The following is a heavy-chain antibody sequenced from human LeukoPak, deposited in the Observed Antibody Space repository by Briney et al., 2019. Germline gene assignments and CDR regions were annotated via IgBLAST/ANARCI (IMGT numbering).Heavy chain of an antibody. V-gene: IGHV3-23*01. CDR1: GFPFSTTD. CDR3: VKNSEIWGY. CDR2: ISGGCDWA. Sequence: PGGSLRLSCAASGFPFSTTDMAWVRQAPGKGPGWVSGISGGCDWAYYADSVKGRFTISRDNSKNTVSLQMNSLRVEDTATYYCVKNSEIWGYWGQGTPVTVSS. D-gene: IGHD1-26*01. J-gene: IGHJ4*01.